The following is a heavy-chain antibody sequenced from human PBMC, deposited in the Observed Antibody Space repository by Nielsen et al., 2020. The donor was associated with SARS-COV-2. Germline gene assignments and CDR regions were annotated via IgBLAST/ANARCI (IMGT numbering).Heavy chain of an antibody. Sequence: GESLKISCAASGFTFSSYGMHWVRQAPGKGLEWVAVIWYDGSNKYYADSVKGRFTISRDNSKNTLHLQMNSLRAEDTAVYYCARGYYDILYAFDIWGQGTMVTVSS. CDR3: ARGYYDILYAFDI. J-gene: IGHJ3*02. D-gene: IGHD3-9*01. CDR1: GFTFSSYG. V-gene: IGHV3-33*01. CDR2: IWYDGSNK.